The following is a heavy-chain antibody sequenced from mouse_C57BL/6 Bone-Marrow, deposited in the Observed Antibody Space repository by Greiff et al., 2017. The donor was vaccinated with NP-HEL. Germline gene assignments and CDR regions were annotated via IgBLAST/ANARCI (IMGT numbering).Heavy chain of an antibody. Sequence: EVKLVESGGGLVQPKGSLKLSCAASGFSFNTYAMNWVRQAPGQGLEWVARIRSKSNNYATYYADSVKDRFTISRDDSESMLYLQMNNLKTEDTAMYYCVRQEEGFAYWGQGTLVTVSA. V-gene: IGHV10-1*01. J-gene: IGHJ3*01. CDR3: VRQEEGFAY. CDR2: IRSKSNNYAT. CDR1: GFSFNTYA.